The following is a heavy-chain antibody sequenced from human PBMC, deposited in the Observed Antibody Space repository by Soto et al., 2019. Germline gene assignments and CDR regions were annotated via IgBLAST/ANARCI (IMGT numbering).Heavy chain of an antibody. CDR1: GFNFPNFV. D-gene: IGHD6-6*01. V-gene: IGHV3-23*01. Sequence: EVQLLESGGDLVQPGGSLRLSCAASGFNFPNFVLSWVRQAPGKGLEWVSSISGSSATSYYADSVKGRLTISRDNSRNTLFLQMVNLRADDTAVYYCELDPYYPSSTGPGWGQGTRVTVSS. CDR3: ELDPYYPSSTGPG. J-gene: IGHJ4*02. CDR2: ISGSSATS.